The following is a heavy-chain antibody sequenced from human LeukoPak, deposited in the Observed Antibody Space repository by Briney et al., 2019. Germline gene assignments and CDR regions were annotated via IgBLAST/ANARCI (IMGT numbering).Heavy chain of an antibody. CDR1: GGSFSGYY. D-gene: IGHD4-17*01. CDR2: INHSGST. J-gene: IGHJ3*02. Sequence: SETLSLTCAVYGGSFSGYYWSWIRQPPGKGLEWIGEINHSGSTNNNPSLKSRVTISVDTSKNQFSLKLSSVTAADTAVYYCATPYGATPGAFDIWGQGTMVTVSS. CDR3: ATPYGATPGAFDI. V-gene: IGHV4-34*01.